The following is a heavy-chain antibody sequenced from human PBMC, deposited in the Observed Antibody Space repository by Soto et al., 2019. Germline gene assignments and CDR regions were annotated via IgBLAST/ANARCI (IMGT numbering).Heavy chain of an antibody. Sequence: EVQLVESGGGLVQPGGSLKLSCAASGFSFSDSAMHWVRQASGKGLEWVGGIGSKGQNYATTYAASVKGRFIISTDESKNTAHLQMNSLKTEDTAVYYCTKYSGTSSAPAALGQGTLVTVSS. D-gene: IGHD1-26*01. CDR3: TKYSGTSSAPAA. CDR1: GFSFSDSA. CDR2: IGSKGQNYAT. V-gene: IGHV3-73*02. J-gene: IGHJ5*02.